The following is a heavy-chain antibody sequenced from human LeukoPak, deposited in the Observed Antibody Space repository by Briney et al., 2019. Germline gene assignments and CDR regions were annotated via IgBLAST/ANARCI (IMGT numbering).Heavy chain of an antibody. CDR1: GGSFIGYY. Sequence: PSETLSLSCAVSGGSFIGYYWSWIRQPPGKGLEWVGEINHSGSTNYNPSPKSRVTISVDTSKNQFSLKLSSVTAADTAVYYGARGLKRVSEFYFDYWGQGTLVTVSS. J-gene: IGHJ4*02. CDR3: ARGLKRVSEFYFDY. D-gene: IGHD6-13*01. V-gene: IGHV4-34*01. CDR2: INHSGST.